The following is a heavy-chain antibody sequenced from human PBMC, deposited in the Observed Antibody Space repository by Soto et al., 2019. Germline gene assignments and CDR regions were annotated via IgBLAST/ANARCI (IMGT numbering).Heavy chain of an antibody. CDR2: ISSSSSTI. Sequence: GGSLRLSCAASGFTFSSYSMNWVRQAPGKGLEWVSYISSSSSTIYYADSVKGRFTISRDNAKNSLYLQMNSLRAEDTAVYYCARMPTTVTTSDYYYYYMDVWGKGTTVTVSS. CDR1: GFTFSSYS. J-gene: IGHJ6*03. V-gene: IGHV3-48*01. CDR3: ARMPTTVTTSDYYYYYMDV. D-gene: IGHD4-17*01.